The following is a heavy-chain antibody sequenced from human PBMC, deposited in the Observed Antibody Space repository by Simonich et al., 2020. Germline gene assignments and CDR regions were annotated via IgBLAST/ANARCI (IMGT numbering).Heavy chain of an antibody. Sequence: QLQLQESGSGLVKPSETLSLTCTVSGGSISSSSYYWGWIRQPPGKGLEWIGSIYYSGGTYTNPSLKIRVTISVDTSKNQFSLKLSSVTAADTAVYYCARWAYSSSYFDYWGQGTLVTVSS. CDR1: GGSISSSSYY. CDR2: IYYSGGT. CDR3: ARWAYSSSYFDY. V-gene: IGHV4-39*01. D-gene: IGHD6-6*01. J-gene: IGHJ4*02.